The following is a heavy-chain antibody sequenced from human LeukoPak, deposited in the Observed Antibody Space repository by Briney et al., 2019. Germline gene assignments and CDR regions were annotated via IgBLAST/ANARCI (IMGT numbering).Heavy chain of an antibody. V-gene: IGHV3-23*01. D-gene: IGHD3-3*01. CDR2: ISGSGGST. Sequence: EGSLRLSCAASGFTFSSYAMSWVRQAPGKGLEWVSAISGSGGSTYYADSVKGRFTISRDNSKNTLYLQMNSLRAEDTAVYYCAKARFVAVIIPLFDYWGQGTLVTVSS. CDR1: GFTFSSYA. J-gene: IGHJ4*02. CDR3: AKARFVAVIIPLFDY.